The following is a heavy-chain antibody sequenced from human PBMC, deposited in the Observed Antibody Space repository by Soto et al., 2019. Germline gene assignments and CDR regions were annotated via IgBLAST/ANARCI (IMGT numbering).Heavy chain of an antibody. Sequence: QVQLQESGPGLVKPSETLSLTCTVSGGSISSYYWSWIRQPPGKGLEWIGYIYYSGSTNYNPSLKSRVTISVDTSKTQFSLQLSSVTAADTAVYYCARARLSRSWWFDPWGQGTLVTVSS. CDR1: GGSISSYY. J-gene: IGHJ5*02. CDR3: ARARLSRSWWFDP. CDR2: IYYSGST. D-gene: IGHD3-10*01. V-gene: IGHV4-59*01.